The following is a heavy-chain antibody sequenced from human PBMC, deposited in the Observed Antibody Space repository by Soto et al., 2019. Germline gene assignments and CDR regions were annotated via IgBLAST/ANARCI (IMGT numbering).Heavy chain of an antibody. CDR2: MNPNSGNT. CDR3: ARGVNWVGATTGSSYYYYGMDV. V-gene: IGHV1-8*01. D-gene: IGHD1-26*01. Sequence: ASVKVCCKASGYTFTSYDINWVRQATGQGLEWMGWMNPNSGNTGYAQKFQGRVTMTRNTSISTAYMELSSLRSEDTAVYYCARGVNWVGATTGSSYYYYGMDVWGQGTTLTVSS. J-gene: IGHJ6*02. CDR1: GYTFTSYD.